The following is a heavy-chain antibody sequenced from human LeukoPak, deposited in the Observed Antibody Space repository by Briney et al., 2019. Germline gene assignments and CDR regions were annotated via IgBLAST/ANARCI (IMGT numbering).Heavy chain of an antibody. CDR2: IYYSGST. V-gene: IGHV4-59*01. Sequence: PSETLSLTRTVSGGSISSYYWSWIRQPPGKGLEWIGYIYYSGSTNYNPSLKSRVTISVDTSKNQFSLKLSSVTAADTAVYYCARGGSSGWDLTDNWFDPWGQGTLVTVSS. CDR3: ARGGSSGWDLTDNWFDP. J-gene: IGHJ5*02. D-gene: IGHD6-19*01. CDR1: GGSISSYY.